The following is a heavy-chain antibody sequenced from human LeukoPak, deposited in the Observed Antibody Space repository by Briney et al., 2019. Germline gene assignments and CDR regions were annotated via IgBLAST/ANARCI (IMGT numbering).Heavy chain of an antibody. Sequence: SETLSLTCAVHGGSFSDSYWNWIRQSPGKGLEWSGEVTHDGRINYNPSLRGRVTISVDTSMNQFSLRLTSVTAADTAVYYCATIYGDFSDFDSWAQGILVTVSS. V-gene: IGHV4-34*01. J-gene: IGHJ4*02. CDR3: ATIYGDFSDFDS. D-gene: IGHD4-17*01. CDR2: VTHDGRI. CDR1: GGSFSDSY.